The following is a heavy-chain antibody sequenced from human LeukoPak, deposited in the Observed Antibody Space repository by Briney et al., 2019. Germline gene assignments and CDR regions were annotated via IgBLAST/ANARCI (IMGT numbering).Heavy chain of an antibody. V-gene: IGHV3-30*02. D-gene: IGHD5-12*01. CDR2: IRYDGSNK. Sequence: HSGGSLRLSCAASGFTFSSYGMHWVRQAPGKGLEWVAFIRYDGSNKYYAASVKGRFTVSRDNSKDTLYLKSLRAEDTAVYYCAKGGGYEAQYYYYYLDVWGKGTTVTISS. CDR3: AKGGGYEAQYYYYYLDV. CDR1: GFTFSSYG. J-gene: IGHJ6*03.